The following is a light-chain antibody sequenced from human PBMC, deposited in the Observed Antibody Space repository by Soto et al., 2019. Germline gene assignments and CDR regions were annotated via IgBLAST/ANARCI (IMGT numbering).Light chain of an antibody. CDR3: QQYNDWPPIT. V-gene: IGKV3-15*01. Sequence: EIMLTQSPATLSVSPGDRVTLSCRASQSVDINLAWYQQKPGQAPRLLIYGASTRATDMPGGFSGRGSGTEFTLTISSLRSEDFAVYYCQQYNDWPPITFGQGTRLEIK. CDR1: QSVDIN. J-gene: IGKJ5*01. CDR2: GAS.